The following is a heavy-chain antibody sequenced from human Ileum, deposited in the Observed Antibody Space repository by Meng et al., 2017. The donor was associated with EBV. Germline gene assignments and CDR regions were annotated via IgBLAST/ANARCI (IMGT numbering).Heavy chain of an antibody. CDR3: ARGDDSNGYGDS. D-gene: IGHD3-22*01. CDR1: GGSIGSYS. CDR2: IYYPGTT. J-gene: IGHJ4*02. V-gene: IGHV4-59*01. Sequence: QVQLQVSDPGLVKPSETLSLSCRFPGGSIGSYSWSWIRQPPGKGLEWIGFIYYPGTTNYNPSLGSRVTRSFDPAKTQFSLNLISVTAADTAVYYCARGDDSNGYGDSWGQGTLVTVSS.